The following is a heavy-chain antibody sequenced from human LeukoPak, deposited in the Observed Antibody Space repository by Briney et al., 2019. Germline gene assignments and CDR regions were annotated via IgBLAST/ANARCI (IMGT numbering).Heavy chain of an antibody. V-gene: IGHV4-61*01. Sequence: SETLSLTCTASGGSISSGSYYWSWIRQPPGKGLEWIGYIYYSGSTNYNPSLKSRVTISVDTSKNQFSLKLSSVTAADTAVYYCARATFPYYDSSYAFDIWGQGTMVTVSS. J-gene: IGHJ3*02. CDR3: ARATFPYYDSSYAFDI. D-gene: IGHD3-22*01. CDR2: IYYSGST. CDR1: GGSISSGSYY.